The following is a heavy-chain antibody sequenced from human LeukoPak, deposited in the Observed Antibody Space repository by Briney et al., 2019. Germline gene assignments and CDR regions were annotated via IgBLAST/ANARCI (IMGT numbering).Heavy chain of an antibody. CDR1: GGSITTYY. CDR3: AREPPGQQLVDP. CDR2: IYYTGST. D-gene: IGHD6-13*01. V-gene: IGHV4-4*08. J-gene: IGHJ5*02. Sequence: SETLSLTCTVSGGSITTYYWSWLRRPPGKGLEWIGFIYYTGSTNYNPSLQSRVTISIDTPKNQFSLRLNSVTAADTAVYYCAREPPGQQLVDPWGQGTLVTVSS.